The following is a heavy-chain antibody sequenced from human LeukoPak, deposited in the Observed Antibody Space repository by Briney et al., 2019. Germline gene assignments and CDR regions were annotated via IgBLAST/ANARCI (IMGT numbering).Heavy chain of an antibody. J-gene: IGHJ5*02. V-gene: IGHV4-4*07. D-gene: IGHD3-3*01. Sequence: SETLSLTCTVSGGPISSYYWSWIRQPAGKGLEFIGRMYISGSTNYNPSLKSRATMSLDTSKNQFSLKLSPVTAADTAVYYCARVRMESWFDPWGQGTLVTVSS. CDR1: GGPISSYY. CDR2: MYISGST. CDR3: ARVRMESWFDP.